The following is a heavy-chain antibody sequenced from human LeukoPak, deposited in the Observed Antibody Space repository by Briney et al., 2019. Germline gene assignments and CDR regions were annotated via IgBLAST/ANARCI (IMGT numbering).Heavy chain of an antibody. V-gene: IGHV1-2*02. J-gene: IGHJ4*02. CDR3: AGSSGWYTQFDY. CDR1: GYTFTGYY. D-gene: IGHD6-19*01. CDR2: INPNSGGT. Sequence: ASVKVSCKASGYTFTGYYMHWVRQAPGQGLEWMGWINPNSGGTNYAQKFQGRVTMTRDTSISTAYMELSRLRSDDTAVYYCAGSSGWYTQFDYWGQGTLVTGSS.